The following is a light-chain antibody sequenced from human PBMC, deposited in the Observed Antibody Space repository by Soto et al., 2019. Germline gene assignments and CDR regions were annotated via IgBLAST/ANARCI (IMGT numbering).Light chain of an antibody. V-gene: IGKV3D-20*01. J-gene: IGKJ1*01. CDR2: DTS. CDR3: QHYGSSPLT. Sequence: EIVLTQSPATLSLSPGERATLSCGASQTVGSTYLAWYHQKPGLAPRLLIYDTSSWATGLPDRFSGSGSGTDFTLTISRLEPEDFAVYSCQHYGSSPLTFGQGAKVEIK. CDR1: QTVGSTY.